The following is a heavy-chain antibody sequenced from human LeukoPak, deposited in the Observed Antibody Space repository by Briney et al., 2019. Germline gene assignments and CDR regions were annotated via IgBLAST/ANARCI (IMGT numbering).Heavy chain of an antibody. CDR3: TRDGTDYVWGSYRPLGDY. D-gene: IGHD3-16*02. CDR2: IRSKAYGGTT. V-gene: IGHV3-49*04. Sequence: GGSLRLSCTASGFTFGDYAMSSVRQAPGKGLEWVGFIRSKAYGGTTEYAASVKGRFTISRDDSKSIAYLQMNSLKTEDTAVYYCTRDGTDYVWGSYRPLGDYWGQGTLVTVSS. J-gene: IGHJ4*02. CDR1: GFTFGDYA.